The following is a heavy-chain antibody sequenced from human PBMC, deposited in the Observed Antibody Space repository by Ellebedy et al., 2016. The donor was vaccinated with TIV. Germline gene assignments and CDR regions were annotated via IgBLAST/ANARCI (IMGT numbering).Heavy chain of an antibody. CDR1: GYTFTGYY. J-gene: IGHJ4*02. CDR3: ARGYAILWFGELLS. Sequence: ASVKVSXXASGYTFTGYYMHWVRQAPGQGLEWMGWINPNSGGTNYAQKFQGWVTMTRDTSISTAYMELSRLRSEDTAVYYCARGYAILWFGELLSWGQGTLVTVSS. V-gene: IGHV1-2*04. D-gene: IGHD3-10*01. CDR2: INPNSGGT.